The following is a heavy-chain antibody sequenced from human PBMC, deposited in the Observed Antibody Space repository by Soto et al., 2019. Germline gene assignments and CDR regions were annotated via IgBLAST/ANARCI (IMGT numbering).Heavy chain of an antibody. CDR2: ISYDGRNK. CDR1: GFTFSTHS. Sequence: QVQLVESGGGVVQPGRSLRLSCAASGFTFSTHSMHWVRQAPGKGLEWVTLISYDGRNKYYADSVKGRFTISRDNSKSPLYLEVNSLTIEDTAVYYCARGYPYYYGSGSMFYSDFWGQGTLVTVSS. V-gene: IGHV3-30-3*01. CDR3: ARGYPYYYGSGSMFYSDF. D-gene: IGHD3-10*01. J-gene: IGHJ4*02.